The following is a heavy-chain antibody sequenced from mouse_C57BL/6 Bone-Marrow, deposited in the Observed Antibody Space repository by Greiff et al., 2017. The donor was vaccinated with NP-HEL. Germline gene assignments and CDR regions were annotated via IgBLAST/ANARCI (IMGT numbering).Heavy chain of an antibody. J-gene: IGHJ2*01. D-gene: IGHD1-1*01. CDR3: ARLDTTVEDYFDY. CDR2: ISYSGST. V-gene: IGHV3-8*01. Sequence: EVKVVESGPGLAKPSQTLSLTCSVTGYSITSDYWNWIRKFPGNKLEYMGYISYSGSTYYNPSLKSRISITRDTSKNQYYLQLNSVPTEDTATDYCARLDTTVEDYFDYWGQGTTLTVSS. CDR1: GYSITSDY.